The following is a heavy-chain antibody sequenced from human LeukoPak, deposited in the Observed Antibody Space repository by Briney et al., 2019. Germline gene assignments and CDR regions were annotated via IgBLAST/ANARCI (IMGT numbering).Heavy chain of an antibody. J-gene: IGHJ4*02. D-gene: IGHD4-17*01. CDR2: INSDGSST. CDR1: GFTFSSYW. V-gene: IGHV3-74*01. CDR3: TRVYGDPSFDY. Sequence: GGSLRLSCAASGFTFSSYWMHWVRQAPGKGLVWCSRINSDGSSTSYADSVKGRFTIYRDNAKNTLYLQMNRLRVEDTAVYYCTRVYGDPSFDYWGQGTLVPVSS.